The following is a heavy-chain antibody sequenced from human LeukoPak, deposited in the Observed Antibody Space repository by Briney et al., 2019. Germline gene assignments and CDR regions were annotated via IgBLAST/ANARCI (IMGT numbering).Heavy chain of an antibody. V-gene: IGHV3-30*18. J-gene: IGHJ6*02. Sequence: PGGSLRLSCAVSGFTFSSYGMHWVRQAPGKGLEWVGVISYDGSNKYYADSVQGRVTISRDNSKNTLYLQMNSLRAEDTAVYYCAKDARPYYCYGMDVWGQGTTVTVSS. CDR2: ISYDGSNK. CDR3: AKDARPYYCYGMDV. CDR1: GFTFSSYG.